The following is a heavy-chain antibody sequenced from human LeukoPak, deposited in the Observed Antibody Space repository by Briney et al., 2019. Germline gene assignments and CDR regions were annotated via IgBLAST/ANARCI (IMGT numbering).Heavy chain of an antibody. J-gene: IGHJ4*02. D-gene: IGHD6-13*01. V-gene: IGHV3-7*01. CDR3: ARESPLAAAGH. Sequence: PGGSLRLSCAASGFTFSSYWMSWVRQAPGKGLEWVANIKQDGSEKYYVDSVKGRFTISRNNAKNSLYLQTNSLRAEDTAVYYCARESPLAAAGHWGQGTLVTVSS. CDR2: IKQDGSEK. CDR1: GFTFSSYW.